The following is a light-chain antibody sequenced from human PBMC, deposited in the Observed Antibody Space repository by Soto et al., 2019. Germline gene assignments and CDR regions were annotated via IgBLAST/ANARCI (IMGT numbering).Light chain of an antibody. CDR2: LNSDGSH. CDR3: QTWVTGIHI. Sequence: LVLTQSPSASASLGASVKLTCTLSSGHSNYAIAWHQQQPEKGPRFLMKLNSDGSHSKGDGIPDRFSGSSSGAERYLTISTLQSEDEADYYCQTWVTGIHIFGGGTKVTVL. J-gene: IGLJ2*01. CDR1: SGHSNYA. V-gene: IGLV4-69*01.